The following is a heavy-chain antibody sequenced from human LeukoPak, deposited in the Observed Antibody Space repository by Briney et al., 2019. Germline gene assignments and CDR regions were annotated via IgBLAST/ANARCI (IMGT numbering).Heavy chain of an antibody. V-gene: IGHV1-3*03. D-gene: IGHD6-13*01. J-gene: IGHJ6*03. Sequence: GASVKVSCKASGYTFTSYGISWVRQAPGQRLEWMGWINAGNGNTKYSQEFQGRVTITRDTSASTAYMELSSLRSEDMAVYYCARALGGAAAGTFPDYYYYMDVWGKGTTVTVSS. CDR2: INAGNGNT. CDR1: GYTFTSYG. CDR3: ARALGGAAAGTFPDYYYYMDV.